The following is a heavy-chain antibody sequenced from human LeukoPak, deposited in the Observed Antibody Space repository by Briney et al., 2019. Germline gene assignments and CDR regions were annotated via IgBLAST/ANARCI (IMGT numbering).Heavy chain of an antibody. Sequence: PSETLSLTCTVSGGSISGSSYYWAWIRQPPGKGLEWIGSIYYSGSTYYNPSLKSRVTISVDTSKNQFSLKLSSVTAADTAVYYCAKKSSGWYGWFDPWGQGTLVTVSS. D-gene: IGHD6-19*01. V-gene: IGHV4-39*01. CDR2: IYYSGST. J-gene: IGHJ5*02. CDR3: AKKSSGWYGWFDP. CDR1: GGSISGSSYY.